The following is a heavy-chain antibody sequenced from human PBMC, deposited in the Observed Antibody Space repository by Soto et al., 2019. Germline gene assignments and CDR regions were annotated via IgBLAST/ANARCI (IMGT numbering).Heavy chain of an antibody. CDR3: ARGATAVVDY. J-gene: IGHJ4*02. CDR2: MQPSSGRT. Sequence: QVQLVQSGAEVREPGASVKVSCKASGYSFTSLDINWVRQTTGQGLEWMGWMQPSSGRTGYAQKFQGRVPMTRDTSINTAYMELSRLSSDETAFYYSARGATAVVDYWGQGTVATAPS. D-gene: IGHD2-15*01. V-gene: IGHV1-8*01. CDR1: GYSFTSLD.